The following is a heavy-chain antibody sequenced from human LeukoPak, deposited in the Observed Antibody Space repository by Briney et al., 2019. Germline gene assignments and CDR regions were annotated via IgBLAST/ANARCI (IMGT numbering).Heavy chain of an antibody. D-gene: IGHD1-26*01. J-gene: IGHJ4*02. Sequence: GGSLRLSCAASGFTVSTNYMSWVRQAPGKGLEWVSLIYSGGSTYYADSVRGRFTISRDNTKNTLYLQMNSLRAEDTAVYYCARHRGGSYRLDCWGQGTLVTVSS. CDR3: ARHRGGSYRLDC. CDR1: GFTVSTNY. CDR2: IYSGGST. V-gene: IGHV3-53*01.